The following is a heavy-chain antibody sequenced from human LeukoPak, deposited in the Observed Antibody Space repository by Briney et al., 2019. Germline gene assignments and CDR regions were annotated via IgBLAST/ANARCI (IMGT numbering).Heavy chain of an antibody. D-gene: IGHD4-17*01. CDR3: GRFIAGDIDY. V-gene: IGHV3-7*01. CDR1: GFTFSGHS. CDR2: INLDGSER. J-gene: IGHJ4*02. Sequence: GGSLRLSCAASGFTFSGHSMTWVRQAPGKGLEWVANINLDGSERFYVDFVKGRFTISRDNADNSMYLQMNSLRAEDTAGYYCGRFIAGDIDYWGQGTLVTVSS.